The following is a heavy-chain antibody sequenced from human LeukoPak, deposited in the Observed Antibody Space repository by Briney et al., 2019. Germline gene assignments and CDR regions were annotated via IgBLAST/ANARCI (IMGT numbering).Heavy chain of an antibody. CDR1: GYTFTSYG. J-gene: IGHJ6*02. Sequence: ASVKVSCKASGYTFTSYGISWVRQAPGQGLEWMGWISAYNGNTNYAQKLQGRVTMTTDTSTSTAYMELRSLRSEDTAVYYCARSHCGGDCPQPPLDVWGQGTTVTVSS. D-gene: IGHD2-21*02. V-gene: IGHV1-18*01. CDR2: ISAYNGNT. CDR3: ARSHCGGDCPQPPLDV.